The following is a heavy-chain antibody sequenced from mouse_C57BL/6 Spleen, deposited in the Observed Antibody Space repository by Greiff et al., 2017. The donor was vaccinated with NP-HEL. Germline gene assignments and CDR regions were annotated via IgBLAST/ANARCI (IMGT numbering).Heavy chain of an antibody. CDR1: GYTFTSYW. V-gene: IGHV1-59*01. Sequence: QVQLQQPGAELVRPGTSVKLSCKASGYTFTSYWMHWVKQRPGQGLEWIGVIDPSDSYTNYNQKFKGKATLTVDTSSSTAYMQLSSLTSEDSAVYYCARSGYYGSSSDYAMDYWGQGTSVTVSS. CDR2: IDPSDSYT. D-gene: IGHD1-1*01. J-gene: IGHJ4*01. CDR3: ARSGYYGSSSDYAMDY.